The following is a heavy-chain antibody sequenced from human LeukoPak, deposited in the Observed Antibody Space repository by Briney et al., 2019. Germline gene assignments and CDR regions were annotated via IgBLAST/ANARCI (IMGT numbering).Heavy chain of an antibody. J-gene: IGHJ3*02. CDR3: ARSDYHNSGSHTVFDAFDI. V-gene: IGHV4-61*08. CDR1: RGSVSSGDYY. CDR2: IDDSGNT. D-gene: IGHD3-10*01. Sequence: SETLSLTCTVSRGSVSSGDYYWTWIRRPPGKGLEWIGYIDDSGNTNYNPSLKSQVTISVDKSKNQFPLKLSFVTAADTAMYYCARSDYHNSGSHTVFDAFDIWGQGTRVTVSS.